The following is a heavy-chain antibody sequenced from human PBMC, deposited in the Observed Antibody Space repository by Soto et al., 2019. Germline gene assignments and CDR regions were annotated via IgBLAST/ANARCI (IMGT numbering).Heavy chain of an antibody. V-gene: IGHV4-31*03. Sequence: QVQLQESGPGLVKPSQTLSLTCIVSGGYISSGGYYWTWIRQHPGKGLEWIGYIYHSGSAYYNPSLKSRVTISVDTSKNQFSLKLSSVTAADTAVYYCATYYDSSGYYDFDYWGQGTRVTVSS. J-gene: IGHJ4*02. CDR2: IYHSGSA. CDR1: GGYISSGGYY. D-gene: IGHD3-22*01. CDR3: ATYYDSSGYYDFDY.